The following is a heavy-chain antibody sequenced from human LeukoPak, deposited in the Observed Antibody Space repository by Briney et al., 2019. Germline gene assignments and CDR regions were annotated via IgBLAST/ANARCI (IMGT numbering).Heavy chain of an antibody. V-gene: IGHV3-7*01. CDR3: VREGEYDILTGYYRARAYYMDV. D-gene: IGHD3-9*01. CDR2: IKQDGSEK. J-gene: IGHJ6*03. Sequence: GGSLRLSCAASGFTFSSYWMSWVRQAPGKGLEWVANIKQDGSEKYYVDSVKGRFTISRDNAKNSLYLQMNSLRAEDTAVYHCVREGEYDILTGYYRARAYYMDVWGKGTTVTISS. CDR1: GFTFSSYW.